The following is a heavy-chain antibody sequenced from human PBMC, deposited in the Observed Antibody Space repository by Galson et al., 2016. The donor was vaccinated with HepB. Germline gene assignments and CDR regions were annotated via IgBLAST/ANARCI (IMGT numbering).Heavy chain of an antibody. Sequence: SLRLSCAASGFTFSSHAINWVRQAPGKGLEWVARISYDGSNKDYANSVKGQFTISRDNSKNTLNLEMKSLRPEDTALYYRVSELMGRGAYFDYWGQGTLVTVSS. D-gene: IGHD3-10*01. CDR1: GFTFSSHA. CDR2: ISYDGSNK. CDR3: VSELMGRGAYFDY. J-gene: IGHJ4*02. V-gene: IGHV3-30*04.